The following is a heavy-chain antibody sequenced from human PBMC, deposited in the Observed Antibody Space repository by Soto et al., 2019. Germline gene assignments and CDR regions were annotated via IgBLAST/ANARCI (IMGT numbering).Heavy chain of an antibody. D-gene: IGHD6-19*01. J-gene: IGHJ6*02. CDR2: ISYDGSNK. V-gene: IGHV3-30-3*01. CDR3: ARAIAVAGTGSRTYYYYGMDV. Sequence: PGGSLRLSCAASGFTFSSYAMHWVRQAPGKGLEWVAVISYDGSNKYYADSVKGRFTISRDNSKNTLYLQMNSLRAEDTAVYYCARAIAVAGTGSRTYYYYGMDVWGQGTTVTVSS. CDR1: GFTFSSYA.